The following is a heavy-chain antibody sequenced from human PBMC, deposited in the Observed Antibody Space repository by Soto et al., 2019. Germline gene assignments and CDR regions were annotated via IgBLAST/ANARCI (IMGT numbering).Heavy chain of an antibody. D-gene: IGHD3-22*01. V-gene: IGHV1-69*13. CDR3: ARAIGYYDSSGPYYFDY. CDR1: GGTFSSYA. Sequence: SVKVSCKASGGTFSSYAISWVRQAPGQGLEWMGGIIPIFGTANYAQRFQGRVTITADESTSTAYMELSSLRSEDTAVYYCARAIGYYDSSGPYYFDYWGQGTLVTVSS. CDR2: IIPIFGTA. J-gene: IGHJ4*02.